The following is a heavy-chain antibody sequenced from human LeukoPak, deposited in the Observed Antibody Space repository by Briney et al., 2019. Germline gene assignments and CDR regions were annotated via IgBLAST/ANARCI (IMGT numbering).Heavy chain of an antibody. CDR1: GYSFTSYW. D-gene: IGHD6-13*01. J-gene: IGHJ1*01. CDR2: IYPGDSET. V-gene: IGHV5-51*01. CDR3: ARRGISWSG. Sequence: GESLKISCKGSGYSFTSYWIGWVRQMPGKGLEWMGIIYPGDSETRYSPSFQGQVSMSADKSNSIAYLQWSSLKASDTAMYFCARRGISWSGWGQGTLVTVSS.